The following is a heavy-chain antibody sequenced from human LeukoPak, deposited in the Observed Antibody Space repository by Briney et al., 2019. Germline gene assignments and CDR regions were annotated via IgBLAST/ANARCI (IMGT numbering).Heavy chain of an antibody. CDR3: AREQATMVRGVISIWFDP. J-gene: IGHJ5*02. V-gene: IGHV4-4*07. CDR2: IYTSGST. Sequence: PSETLSLTCTVSGGSISSYYWSWIRQPAGKGLEWIGRIYTSGSTNYNPSLKSRVTISVDTSKNQFSLKLSSVTAADTAVYYCAREQATMVRGVISIWFDPWGQGTLVTVSS. D-gene: IGHD3-10*01. CDR1: GGSISSYY.